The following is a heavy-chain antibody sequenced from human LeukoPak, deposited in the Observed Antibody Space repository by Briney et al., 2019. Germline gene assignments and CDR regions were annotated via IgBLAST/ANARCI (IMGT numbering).Heavy chain of an antibody. CDR3: TSVGFGPYYFDN. D-gene: IGHD3-10*01. V-gene: IGHV3-15*01. Sequence: GGSLRLSCAVSEFPFSKAWMSWVRQAPGKGLEWVGRIKSKTDGGTTDYAAPVKGRFAISRDDSKTTLYLQMNSLKTEDTAVYYCTSVGFGPYYFDNWGQGSLVTVSS. CDR1: EFPFSKAW. J-gene: IGHJ4*02. CDR2: IKSKTDGGTT.